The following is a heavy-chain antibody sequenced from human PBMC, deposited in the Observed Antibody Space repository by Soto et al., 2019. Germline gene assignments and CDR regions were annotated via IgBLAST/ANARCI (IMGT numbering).Heavy chain of an antibody. Sequence: QVQLVQSGAEVKKPGASVKVSCKASGYTFTSYGISWVRQAPGQGLEWMGWISAYNGNTNYAQKLQGRVTMTTDTATSTAYMELRSLRSDSTAVYYCSRAHDCSSTSCYIPFYWGQGTLVTVSS. CDR3: SRAHDCSSTSCYIPFY. J-gene: IGHJ4*02. CDR2: ISAYNGNT. V-gene: IGHV1-18*04. D-gene: IGHD2-2*02. CDR1: GYTFTSYG.